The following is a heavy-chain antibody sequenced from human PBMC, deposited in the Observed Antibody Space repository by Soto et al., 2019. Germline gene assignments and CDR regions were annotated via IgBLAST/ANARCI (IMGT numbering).Heavy chain of an antibody. J-gene: IGHJ4*02. CDR2: ISGSGGST. V-gene: IGHV3-23*01. D-gene: IGHD6-6*01. CDR3: AKDRRIAARRGYYFDY. Sequence: PGGSLRLSCAASGFTFSSYAMSWVRQAPGKGLEWVSAISGSGGSTYYADSVKGRFTISRDNSKNTLYLQMNSLRAEDTAVYYCAKDRRIAARRGYYFDYWGQGTLVTVSS. CDR1: GFTFSSYA.